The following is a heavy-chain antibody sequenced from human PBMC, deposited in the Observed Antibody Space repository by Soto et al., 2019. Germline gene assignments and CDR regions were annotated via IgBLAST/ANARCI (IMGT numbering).Heavy chain of an antibody. CDR2: ISYSGST. Sequence: QVQLQESGPGLVKPSQTLSLTCTVSGGSISSGGYYWSWIRQHPGKGLEWIGYISYSGSTYYNPSLGGXVXIXLDTSKNQFSLKLSSVTAADTAVYYCARDALSRDSIWGQGTLVTVSS. CDR1: GGSISSGGYY. V-gene: IGHV4-31*03. D-gene: IGHD3-22*01. J-gene: IGHJ4*02. CDR3: ARDALSRDSI.